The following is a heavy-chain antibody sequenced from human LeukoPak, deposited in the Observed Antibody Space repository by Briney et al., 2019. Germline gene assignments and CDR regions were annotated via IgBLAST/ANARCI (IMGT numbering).Heavy chain of an antibody. CDR3: ARDQPRLYYFDY. Sequence: GGSLRLSCAASGFTVSTNCMTWVRQAPGKGLEWVSSISSSSSYIYYADSVKGRFTISRDNAKNSLYLQMNSLRAEDTAVYYCARDQPRLYYFDYWGQGTLVTVSS. J-gene: IGHJ4*02. CDR2: ISSSSSYI. D-gene: IGHD2-21*02. CDR1: GFTVSTNC. V-gene: IGHV3-21*01.